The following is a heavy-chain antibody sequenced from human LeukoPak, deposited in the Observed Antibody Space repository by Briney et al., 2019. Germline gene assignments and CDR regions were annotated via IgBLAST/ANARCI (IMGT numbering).Heavy chain of an antibody. CDR1: GDSVSSNTAA. J-gene: IGHJ4*02. Sequence: SQTLSLTRAISGDSVSSNTAAWNWIRQSPSRGLEWLGRTYYRSKWYNDYAVSVKSRITINPDTSKNQFSLQLNSVTPEDTAVYYCVKTGRAADDYWGQGTLVTVSS. CDR2: TYYRSKWYN. CDR3: VKTGRAADDY. V-gene: IGHV6-1*01. D-gene: IGHD6-25*01.